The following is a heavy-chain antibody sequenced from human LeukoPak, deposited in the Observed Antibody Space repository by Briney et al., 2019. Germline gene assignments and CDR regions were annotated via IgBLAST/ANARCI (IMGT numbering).Heavy chain of an antibody. V-gene: IGHV5-51*01. Sequence: GESLKISCKGSGYSFTSYWIGWVRQMPGKGLEWMGIIYPGDSDTRYSPSFQGQVTISADKSISTAYLQWSSLEASDTAMYYCARSPSARDDFWSGYYPDAFDIWGQGTMVTVSS. CDR1: GYSFTSYW. D-gene: IGHD3-3*01. J-gene: IGHJ3*02. CDR2: IYPGDSDT. CDR3: ARSPSARDDFWSGYYPDAFDI.